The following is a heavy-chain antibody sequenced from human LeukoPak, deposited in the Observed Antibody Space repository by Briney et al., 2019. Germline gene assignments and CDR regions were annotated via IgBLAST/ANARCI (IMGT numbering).Heavy chain of an antibody. CDR1: GFTFSSYG. D-gene: IGHD3-10*01. V-gene: IGHV3-30*02. J-gene: IGHJ4*02. CDR2: IRYDGSNK. CDR3: AKESTRDVLLWFGEIDY. Sequence: GGSLRLSCAASGFTFSSYGMHWVRQAPGKGLEWVAFIRYDGSNKYYADSVKGRFTISRDNSKNTLYLQMNSLRAEDTAVYYCAKESTRDVLLWFGEIDYWGQGTLVTVSS.